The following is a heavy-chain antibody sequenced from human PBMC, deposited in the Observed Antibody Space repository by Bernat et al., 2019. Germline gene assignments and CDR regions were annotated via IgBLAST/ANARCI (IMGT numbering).Heavy chain of an antibody. CDR2: IKSKTDGGTT. J-gene: IGHJ6*02. V-gene: IGHV3-15*01. D-gene: IGHD4-17*01. Sequence: EVHLVESGGGLVKPGGSLRLSCAASGFTFSNAWMNWVRQAPGKGLEWVGRIKSKTDGGTTDYAAPMKGRFTISRDDSKNTLYLQMNSLKTEDTAVYYCTTPRATVTTFDYYYYGMDVWGQGTTVTVSS. CDR1: GFTFSNAW. CDR3: TTPRATVTTFDYYYYGMDV.